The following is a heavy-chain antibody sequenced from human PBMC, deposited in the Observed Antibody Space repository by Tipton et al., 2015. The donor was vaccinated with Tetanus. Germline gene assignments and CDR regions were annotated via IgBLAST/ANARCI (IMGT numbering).Heavy chain of an antibody. CDR2: IYYYTQRT. Sequence: TLSLTCNVSGASINAGGYLWTWVHQHPGKGLEWIGNIYYYTQRTSQTPSLDSRVSISVDTSKNQFSLQLSSMTAADTAVVFCARSFFDGSGYKIDNWGQGTLVTVSS. D-gene: IGHD3-22*01. CDR3: ARSFFDGSGYKIDN. CDR1: GASINAGGYL. J-gene: IGHJ4*02. V-gene: IGHV4-31*03.